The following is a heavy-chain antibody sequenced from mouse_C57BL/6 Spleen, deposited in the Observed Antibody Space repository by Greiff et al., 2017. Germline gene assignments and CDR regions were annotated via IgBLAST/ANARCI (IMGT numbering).Heavy chain of an antibody. CDR2: INPSSGMT. V-gene: IGHV1-55*01. CDR1: GYTFTSYW. Sequence: VQLQQPGAELVKPGASVKMSCKASGYTFTSYWINWVKQRPGHGLEWLGDINPSSGMTNYNEKFNSKAPLTVDTSSSTAYMQISSLTSEDSAFYYCVLYPYYAMDYWGQGTSVIVSS. J-gene: IGHJ4*01. CDR3: VLYPYYAMDY. D-gene: IGHD2-3*01.